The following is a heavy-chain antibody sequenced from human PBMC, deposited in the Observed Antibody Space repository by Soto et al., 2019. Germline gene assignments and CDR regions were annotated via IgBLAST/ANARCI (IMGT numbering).Heavy chain of an antibody. Sequence: QVQLVQSGAEVKKPGSSVKVSCKASGGTFSSYTISWVRQAPGQGLEWMGRIIPILGIANYAQKFQGRVTITAAKATSTAYMELSSLRSEDTAVYYCASRYDSSDYWGQGTLVTVSS. CDR3: ASRYDSSDY. D-gene: IGHD3-22*01. V-gene: IGHV1-69*02. J-gene: IGHJ4*02. CDR2: IIPILGIA. CDR1: GGTFSSYT.